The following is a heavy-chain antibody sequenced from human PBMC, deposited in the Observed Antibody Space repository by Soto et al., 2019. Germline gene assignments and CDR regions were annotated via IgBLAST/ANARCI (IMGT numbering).Heavy chain of an antibody. Sequence: PSQTLSLTCAISGDSVSSNSAAWNWIRQSPSRGLEWLGRTYYRSKWYNDYAVSVKSRITINPDTSKNQFSLQLNSVTPEDTAVYYCARDLADYYDSSFYYFKGSDFGFDFWGQGTMVTGSS. CDR3: ARDLADYYDSSFYYFKGSDFGFDF. V-gene: IGHV6-1*01. CDR2: TYYRSKWYN. CDR1: GDSVSSNSAA. J-gene: IGHJ3*01. D-gene: IGHD3-22*01.